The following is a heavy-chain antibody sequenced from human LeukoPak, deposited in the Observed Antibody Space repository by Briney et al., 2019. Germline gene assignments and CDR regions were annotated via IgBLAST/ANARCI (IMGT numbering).Heavy chain of an antibody. V-gene: IGHV3-30*18. Sequence: PGGSLRLSCAASGFTFSSYGMHWVRQAPGKGLEWVAVISYDGSNKYYADSVKGRFTISRDNSKNTLYLQMNSLRAEDTAVYYCAKDLYPTMVRGVIMQGHDPWGQGTLVTVSS. J-gene: IGHJ5*02. D-gene: IGHD3-10*01. CDR3: AKDLYPTMVRGVIMQGHDP. CDR2: ISYDGSNK. CDR1: GFTFSSYG.